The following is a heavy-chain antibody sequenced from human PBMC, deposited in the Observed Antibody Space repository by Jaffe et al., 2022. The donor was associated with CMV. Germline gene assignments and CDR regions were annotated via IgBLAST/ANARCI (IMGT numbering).Heavy chain of an antibody. J-gene: IGHJ6*02. V-gene: IGHV3-9*01. CDR1: GFTFDDYA. Sequence: EVQLVESGGGLVQPGRSLRLSCAASGFTFDDYAMHWVRQAPGKGLEWVSGISWNSGSIGYADSVKGRFTISRDNAKNSLYLQMNSLRAEDTALYYCAKDIGAPYSNYASNYYYYYGMDVWGQGTTVTVSS. D-gene: IGHD4-4*01. CDR3: AKDIGAPYSNYASNYYYYYGMDV. CDR2: ISWNSGSI.